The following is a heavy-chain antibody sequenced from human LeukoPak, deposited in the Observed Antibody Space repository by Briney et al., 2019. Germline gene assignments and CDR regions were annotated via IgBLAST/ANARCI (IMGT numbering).Heavy chain of an antibody. CDR3: ARDRGYSSDY. Sequence: GGSLRLSCAASGFTFSSYWMHWVRQAPGKGLVWVSRIHSDGKSITYADSVKGRFTISGDNAKNTLYLQMNSLRADDTAVYYCARDRGYSSDYWGQGTLVIVSS. J-gene: IGHJ4*02. CDR1: GFTFSSYW. CDR2: IHSDGKSI. D-gene: IGHD6-13*01. V-gene: IGHV3-74*01.